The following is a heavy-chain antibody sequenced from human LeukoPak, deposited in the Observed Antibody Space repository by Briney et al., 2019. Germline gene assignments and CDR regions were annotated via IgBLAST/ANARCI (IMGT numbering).Heavy chain of an antibody. Sequence: GGSLRLSCAASGFTFSSYGMHWVSQAPGKGLEWVAVISYDGSNKYYADSVKGRFTISRDNSKNTLYLQMNSLRAEDTAVYYCAKDRYASSGWYGGYYYGMDVWGQGTTVTVSS. CDR2: ISYDGSNK. CDR3: AKDRYASSGWYGGYYYGMDV. D-gene: IGHD6-19*01. V-gene: IGHV3-30*18. J-gene: IGHJ6*02. CDR1: GFTFSSYG.